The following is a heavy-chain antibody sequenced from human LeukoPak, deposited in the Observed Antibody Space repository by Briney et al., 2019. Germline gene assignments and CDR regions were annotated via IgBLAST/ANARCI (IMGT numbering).Heavy chain of an antibody. CDR2: IRSKADGGTP. CDR3: TTRSPARYCSDGACYSSADY. V-gene: IGHV3-15*07. CDR1: GFSFSDAW. D-gene: IGHD2-15*01. Sequence: GGSLRLFCAASGFSFSDAWMNWVRQAPGKGLEWVGHIRSKADGGTPDYIAPVKGRFTISRDDSKDTLYLQMNSLNTEDTAMYYCTTRSPARYCSDGACYSSADYWGQGTLVTVSS. J-gene: IGHJ4*02.